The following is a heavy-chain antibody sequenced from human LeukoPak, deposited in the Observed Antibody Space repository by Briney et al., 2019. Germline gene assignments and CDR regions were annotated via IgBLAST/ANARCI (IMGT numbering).Heavy chain of an antibody. V-gene: IGHV4-4*07. CDR1: GGSISSYY. J-gene: IGHJ3*02. Sequence: ASETLSLTCTVSGGSISSYYWSWIRQPAGKGLEWIGRIYTSGSTNYNPSLKSRVTMLVDTSKNQFSLKLSSVTAADTAVYYCARGSSSIAARKDAFDIWGQGTMVTVSS. D-gene: IGHD6-6*01. CDR2: IYTSGST. CDR3: ARGSSSIAARKDAFDI.